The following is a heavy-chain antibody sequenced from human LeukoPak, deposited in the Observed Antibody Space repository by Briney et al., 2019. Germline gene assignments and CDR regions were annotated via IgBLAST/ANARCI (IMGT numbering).Heavy chain of an antibody. V-gene: IGHV4-39*01. D-gene: IGHD2-21*02. CDR2: IYYSGST. J-gene: IGHJ3*02. CDR1: GGSISSNSYY. Sequence: SETLSLTCTVSGGSISSNSYYWGWIRQPPGKGLEWIGSIYYSGSTYYNPSLKSRVTISVDTSKNQFSLKLSSVTAADTAVYYCVGDSDAFDIWGQGTMVTVSS. CDR3: VGDSDAFDI.